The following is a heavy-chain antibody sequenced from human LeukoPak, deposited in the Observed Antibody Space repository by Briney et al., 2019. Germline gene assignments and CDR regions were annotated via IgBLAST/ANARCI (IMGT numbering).Heavy chain of an antibody. Sequence: PSETLSLTCAVYGESMIGHYWTWIRQPPGKRLEWIGEIHHSGGTNSTPSLKNRLTMSIDMSKNQFSLKLKSVTAADTAVYYCARATASGSGRAYDHWAQGNLVPVSS. D-gene: IGHD3-10*01. CDR3: ARATASGSGRAYDH. J-gene: IGHJ4*02. CDR2: IHHSGGT. V-gene: IGHV4-34*01. CDR1: GESMIGHY.